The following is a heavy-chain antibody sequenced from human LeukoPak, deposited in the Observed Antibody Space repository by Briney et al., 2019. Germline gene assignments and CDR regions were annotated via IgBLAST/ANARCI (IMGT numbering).Heavy chain of an antibody. V-gene: IGHV1-69*13. CDR3: ARDFGVVHNVVQH. Sequence: SVKVSCKASGGTFSSYAISWVRPAPGQGLEWMGGIIPIFGTANYAQKFQGRVTITADESTSTAYMELSSLRSEDTAVYFCARDFGVVHNVVQHWGQGTLVTVSS. J-gene: IGHJ1*01. D-gene: IGHD3-3*01. CDR1: GGTFSSYA. CDR2: IIPIFGTA.